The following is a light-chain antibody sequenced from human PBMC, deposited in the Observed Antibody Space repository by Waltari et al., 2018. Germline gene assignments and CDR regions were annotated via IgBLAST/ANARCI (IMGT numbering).Light chain of an antibody. CDR1: QSLVYSDGNTY. Sequence: DVVMTQSPLSLPVTLGQPASIACRSSQSLVYSDGNTYLTWFHQRPGQSPRRLIYKISIRDSGVPDRFSGSGSGTDFTLKISRVEAEDVGVYYCMQGAHWPYTFGQGTNLEIK. J-gene: IGKJ2*01. V-gene: IGKV2-30*01. CDR3: MQGAHWPYT. CDR2: KIS.